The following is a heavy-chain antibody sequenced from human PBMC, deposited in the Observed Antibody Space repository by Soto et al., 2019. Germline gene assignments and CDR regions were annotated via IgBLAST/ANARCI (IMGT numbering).Heavy chain of an antibody. CDR2: IYSGGST. CDR1: GFTVGSNY. Sequence: GSLRLSCAASGFTVGSNYMSWVRQAPGKGLEWVSVIYSGGSTYYADSVKGRFTISRDNSKNTLYLQMNSLRAEDTAVYYCARASSWYVGYYFDYWGQGTLVTVSS. V-gene: IGHV3-66*01. J-gene: IGHJ4*02. CDR3: ARASSWYVGYYFDY. D-gene: IGHD6-13*01.